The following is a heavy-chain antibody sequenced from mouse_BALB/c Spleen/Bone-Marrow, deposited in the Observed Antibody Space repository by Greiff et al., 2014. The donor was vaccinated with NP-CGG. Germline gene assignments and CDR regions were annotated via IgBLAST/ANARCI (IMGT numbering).Heavy chain of an antibody. V-gene: IGHV7-3*02. D-gene: IGHD2-3*01. CDR3: ARYDVYYYFDY. CDR1: GFTFTDYY. CDR2: IRNKANGYTT. J-gene: IGHJ2*01. Sequence: EVQVVESGGGLVQPGGPLRLSCATSGFTFTDYYMSWVRQPPGKALEWLGFIRNKANGYTTEYSASVKGRFTISRDNSQSILYLQMNTLRAEDSATYYCARYDVYYYFDYWGQGTTLTVSA.